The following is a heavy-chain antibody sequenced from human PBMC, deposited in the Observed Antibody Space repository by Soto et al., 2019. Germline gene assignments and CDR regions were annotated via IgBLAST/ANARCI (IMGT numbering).Heavy chain of an antibody. CDR2: ISSNGGST. CDR3: AKDSPYSASYKEDGFDI. D-gene: IGHD1-26*01. V-gene: IGHV3-64D*06. Sequence: SGGSLRLSCSASGFTFSSYAMHWVRQAPGKGLEYVSAISSNGGSTYYADSVKGRFTISRDNSKNTLYLQMSSLRAADTAVYYCAKDSPYSASYKEDGFDIWGQGSLVTVSS. J-gene: IGHJ3*02. CDR1: GFTFSSYA.